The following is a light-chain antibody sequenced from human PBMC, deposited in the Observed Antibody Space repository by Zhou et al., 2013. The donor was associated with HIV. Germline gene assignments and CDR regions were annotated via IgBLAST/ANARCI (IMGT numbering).Light chain of an antibody. V-gene: IGKV1-39*01. Sequence: IQMTQSPYSLSASVGDRVTVTCRTRQNIGIFLNWYQQKPGEAPKLLIYGASHLESGVPPRFSGSGSGTDFTLTISSLQPEDFATYYCQQSYSIPVTFGGGTMM. CDR3: QQSYSIPVT. J-gene: IGKJ4*01. CDR1: QNIGIF. CDR2: GAS.